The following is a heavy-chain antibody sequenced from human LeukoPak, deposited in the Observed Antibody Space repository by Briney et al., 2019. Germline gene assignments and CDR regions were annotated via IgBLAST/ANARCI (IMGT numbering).Heavy chain of an antibody. V-gene: IGHV3-7*02. CDR2: INLDGSDK. D-gene: IGHD3-9*01. CDR1: GFPFSSYW. CDR3: AKGTILRYFDWLSSFDY. J-gene: IGHJ4*02. Sequence: PGGSLRLSCVVSGFPFSSYWMTWVRQAPGRGLEWVAHINLDGSDKYYVDSVKGRFTISRDNAKNSLYLQMNSLRAEDTAVYYCAKGTILRYFDWLSSFDYWGQGTLVTVSS.